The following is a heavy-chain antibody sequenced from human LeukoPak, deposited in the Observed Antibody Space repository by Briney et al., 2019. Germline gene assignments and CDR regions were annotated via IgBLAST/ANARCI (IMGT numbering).Heavy chain of an antibody. J-gene: IGHJ4*02. CDR1: ADSLSSGGHY. D-gene: IGHD3-10*01. CDR2: IHHSGSS. V-gene: IGHV4-31*03. Sequence: SETLSLTCTVSADSLSSGGHYWAWIRQLPGKGLESIGFIHHSGSSRHNPSLKDRVAISVDASRKQFALRLSSVTAADTAIYYCARGGNRFGGFYFDYWDQGIQVIVSS. CDR3: ARGGNRFGGFYFDY.